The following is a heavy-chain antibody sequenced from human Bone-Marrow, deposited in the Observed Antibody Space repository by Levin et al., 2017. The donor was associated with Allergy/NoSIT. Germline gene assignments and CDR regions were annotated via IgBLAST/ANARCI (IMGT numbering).Heavy chain of an antibody. V-gene: IGHV4-34*01. J-gene: IGHJ5*02. CDR1: GGSFSGYY. CDR2: INHSGST. Sequence: TSETLSLTCAVYGGSFSGYYWSWIRQPPGKGLEWIGEINHSGSTNYNPSLKSRVTISVDTSKNQFSLKLSSVTAADTAVYYCARGRKRWIQLWRNWFDPWGQGTLVTVSS. D-gene: IGHD5-18*01. CDR3: ARGRKRWIQLWRNWFDP.